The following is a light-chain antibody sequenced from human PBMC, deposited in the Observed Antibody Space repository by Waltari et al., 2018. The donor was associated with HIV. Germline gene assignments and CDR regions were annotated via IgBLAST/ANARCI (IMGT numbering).Light chain of an antibody. V-gene: IGLV2-14*01. CDR3: SSYTSSTFWV. J-gene: IGLJ3*02. CDR1: SLHVAGYNY. CDR2: EVS. Sequence: QSALPQPSSVSGSPGQSITISCTGTSLHVAGYNYYPWYQQHPGKAPKLMIYEVSNRPSGVSIRFSGSKSGNTASLTISGLQAEDEADYYCSSYTSSTFWVFGGGTKLTVL.